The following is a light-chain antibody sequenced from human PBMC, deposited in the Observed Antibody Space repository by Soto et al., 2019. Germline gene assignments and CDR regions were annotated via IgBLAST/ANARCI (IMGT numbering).Light chain of an antibody. V-gene: IGKV1-5*01. Sequence: DIHMTHSPSTLSASVGDTVTITCRASQSISSWLAWYQQKPGKAPKLLVYDASSLETGVPSRFSGSGSGTEFTLTISSLQSEDFAVYYCQQYNNWPPLTFGQGTRLEIK. CDR3: QQYNNWPPLT. J-gene: IGKJ5*01. CDR2: DAS. CDR1: QSISSW.